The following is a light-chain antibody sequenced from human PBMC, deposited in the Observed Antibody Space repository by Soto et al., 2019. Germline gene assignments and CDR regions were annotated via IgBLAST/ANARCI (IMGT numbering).Light chain of an antibody. J-gene: IGLJ1*01. CDR2: GNS. Sequence: QSVLTQPPSVSGAPGQRVTISCTGSSSNIGAGYDVHWYQQLPGTAPKLLIYGNSNRPSGVPDRFSGSKSGTSASLAITGLQAEDEADYYCQSYDSSLSEGGFGTGTKVTVL. CDR3: QSYDSSLSEGG. CDR1: SSNIGAGYD. V-gene: IGLV1-40*01.